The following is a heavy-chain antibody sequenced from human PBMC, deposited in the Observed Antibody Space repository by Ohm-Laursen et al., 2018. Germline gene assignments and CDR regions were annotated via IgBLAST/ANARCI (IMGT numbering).Heavy chain of an antibody. CDR1: GYTFTGYY. CDR2: INPNNDGT. V-gene: IGHV1-2*02. CDR3: ASPTTAVTPVADDAFDI. J-gene: IGHJ3*02. Sequence: GASVKVSCKASGYTFTGYYMHWVRQAPGQGLEWMGWINPNNDGTNYAQKFQGRVTMTRDTSISTAFMELSRLRSEDTAVYYCASPTTAVTPVADDAFDIWGQGTMVTVSS. D-gene: IGHD4-23*01.